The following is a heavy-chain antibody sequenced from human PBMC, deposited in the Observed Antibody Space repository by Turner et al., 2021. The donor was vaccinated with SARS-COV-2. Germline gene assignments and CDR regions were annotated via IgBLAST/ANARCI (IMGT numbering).Heavy chain of an antibody. Sequence: VQPVESGGGLVKPGGSLGLSFSAPGFPFSSYSMNWVRQAPGKGLEWVSSISSRSSYKYYADSVKGRFTISRDNAKNSLYLQMNSLRAEYTAVYYCARDWDYYDRSAHLDYYGMDVWGQGTTVTVSS. J-gene: IGHJ6*02. V-gene: IGHV3-21*01. CDR3: ARDWDYYDRSAHLDYYGMDV. D-gene: IGHD3-22*01. CDR1: GFPFSSYS. CDR2: ISSRSSYK.